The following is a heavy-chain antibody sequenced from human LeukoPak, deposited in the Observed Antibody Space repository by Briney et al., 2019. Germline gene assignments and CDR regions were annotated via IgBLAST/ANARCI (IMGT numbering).Heavy chain of an antibody. J-gene: IGHJ4*02. Sequence: GSLRLSCAASGFTFSSYGMHWVRQAPGQGLEWVAVIWYDGSSKYYADSVKGRFTISRDNSKNTLYLQMNSLRAEDTAVYYCARVPVYDILTGPYFDYWGQGTLVTVSS. CDR3: ARVPVYDILTGPYFDY. D-gene: IGHD3-9*01. CDR1: GFTFSSYG. V-gene: IGHV3-33*01. CDR2: IWYDGSSK.